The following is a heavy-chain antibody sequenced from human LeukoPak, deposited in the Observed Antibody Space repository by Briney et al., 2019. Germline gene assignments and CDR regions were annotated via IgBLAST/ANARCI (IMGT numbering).Heavy chain of an antibody. V-gene: IGHV1-8*01. D-gene: IGHD3-10*01. CDR1: GYTFTSYD. Sequence: GASEKVSCKASGYTFTSYDINWVRQATGQGLEWMGWMNPNSGNTGYAQKFQGRVTMTRNTSIGTAYMELSSLRSEDTAVYYCARRSPYRVRGPLGIWFDPWGQGTLVTVSS. J-gene: IGHJ5*02. CDR2: MNPNSGNT. CDR3: ARRSPYRVRGPLGIWFDP.